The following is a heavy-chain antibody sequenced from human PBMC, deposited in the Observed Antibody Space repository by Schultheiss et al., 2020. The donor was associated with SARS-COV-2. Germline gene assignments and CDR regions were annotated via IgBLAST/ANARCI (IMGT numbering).Heavy chain of an antibody. CDR2: ISSSGSTI. V-gene: IGHV3-48*04. CDR1: GFTFSSYS. D-gene: IGHD2-15*01. Sequence: GGSLRLSCAASGFTFSSYSMNWVRQAPGKGLEWVSYISSSGSTIYYADSVKGRFTISRDNAKNSLYLQMNSLRAEDTAVYYCAREGCSGGSCYPSPYYYYYGMDVWGQGTTVTVSS. J-gene: IGHJ6*02. CDR3: AREGCSGGSCYPSPYYYYYGMDV.